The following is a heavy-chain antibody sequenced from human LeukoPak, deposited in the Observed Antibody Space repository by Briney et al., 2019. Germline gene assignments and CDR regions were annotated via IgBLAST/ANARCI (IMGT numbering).Heavy chain of an antibody. CDR3: AKDPHTAYCGGDCPDDAFDI. V-gene: IGHV3-30*18. J-gene: IGHJ3*02. CDR2: ISYDGSNK. CDR1: GFTFSSYG. D-gene: IGHD2-21*02. Sequence: PGGSLRLSCAASGFTFSSYGMHWVGKAPGKGLEWGAVISYDGSNKYYADSVKGRFTISRDNSKNTLYLQMNSLRAEDTAVYYCAKDPHTAYCGGDCPDDAFDIWGQGTMVTVSS.